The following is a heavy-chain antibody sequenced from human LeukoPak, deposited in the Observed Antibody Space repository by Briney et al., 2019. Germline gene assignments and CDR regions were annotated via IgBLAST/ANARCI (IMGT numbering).Heavy chain of an antibody. V-gene: IGHV3-9*01. CDR2: ISWNSGSI. D-gene: IGHD1-26*01. CDR3: AKLSGSYDFDY. J-gene: IGHJ4*02. Sequence: GGSLRLSCAASGFTFDDYAMHWVRQAPGKGLEWVSGISWNSGSIGYADSVKGRFTISRDNAKNSLYLQMNSLRAGDTALYYCAKLSGSYDFDYWGQGTLVTVSS. CDR1: GFTFDDYA.